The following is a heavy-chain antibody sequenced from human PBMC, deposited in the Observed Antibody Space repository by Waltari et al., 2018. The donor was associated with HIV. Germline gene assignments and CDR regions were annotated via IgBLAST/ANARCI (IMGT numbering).Heavy chain of an antibody. CDR2: ISSSDTFI. D-gene: IGHD3-22*01. CDR3: ARVHYSDSSGYERKFDC. V-gene: IGHV3-21*01. CDR1: GLPLRRSS. J-gene: IGHJ4*02. Sequence: EVQLVESGVGLVKPGGSLGLPCAARGLPLRRSSLVCVRRAPGKGLEWLSLISSSDTFIYYGDSVRGRFTISRDNAKKSLYLQLNSLRDEDTAVYYCARVHYSDSSGYERKFDCWGQGTLVTVSS.